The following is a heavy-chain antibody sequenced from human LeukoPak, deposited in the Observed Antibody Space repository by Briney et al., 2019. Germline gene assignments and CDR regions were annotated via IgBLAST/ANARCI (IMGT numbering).Heavy chain of an antibody. Sequence: PSETLSLTCTVSGGSISSSSYYWGWIRQPRGKGLEWIGSLHYGGSTYYNPSLKSRVTISVDTSKKQISLKQNSVTAADTAVYYCARLTFHYDGSGYYFDYWGQGTLVTVSS. D-gene: IGHD3-22*01. CDR2: LHYGGST. CDR1: GGSISSSSYY. J-gene: IGHJ4*02. V-gene: IGHV4-39*01. CDR3: ARLTFHYDGSGYYFDY.